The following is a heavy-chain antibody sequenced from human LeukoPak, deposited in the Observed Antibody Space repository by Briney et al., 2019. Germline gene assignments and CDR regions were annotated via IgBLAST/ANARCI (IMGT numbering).Heavy chain of an antibody. CDR3: AKENPYYDFWSGYSRGPFDY. Sequence: GGSLRLSCAASGFTFSRYSINWVRQAPGKGLEWVSSISSSGSYIYYADSVKGRFTVSRDNAKSSLFLQMNSLRAEDTAVYYCAKENPYYDFWSGYSRGPFDYWGQGTLVTVSS. V-gene: IGHV3-21*04. J-gene: IGHJ4*02. D-gene: IGHD3-3*01. CDR2: ISSSGSYI. CDR1: GFTFSRYS.